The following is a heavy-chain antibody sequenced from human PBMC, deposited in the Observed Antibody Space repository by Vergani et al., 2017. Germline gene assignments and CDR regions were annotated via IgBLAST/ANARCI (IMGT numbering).Heavy chain of an antibody. CDR1: GGSISSSNYY. V-gene: IGHV4-39*01. Sequence: QLQLQESGPGLVKPSETLSLTCTVSGGSISSSNYYWGWIRQPPGKGLEWIGTIYYSGSTYYNPSLKSRVTISVDTSKNQFSLKLSSVTAADTAVYYCARASIAAAGGDFDYWGQGTLVTVSS. CDR2: IYYSGST. J-gene: IGHJ4*02. CDR3: ARASIAAAGGDFDY. D-gene: IGHD6-13*01.